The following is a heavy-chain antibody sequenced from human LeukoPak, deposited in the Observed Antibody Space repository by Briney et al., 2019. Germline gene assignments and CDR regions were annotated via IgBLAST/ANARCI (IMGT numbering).Heavy chain of an antibody. V-gene: IGHV5-51*01. CDR3: ARRYSGYDPYYYYYGMDV. CDR2: IYPGDSDT. D-gene: IGHD5-12*01. CDR1: GYSFTSYW. J-gene: IGHJ6*02. Sequence: GESLKISCKGSGYSFTSYWIGWVRQMPGKGLEWTGIIYPGDSDTRYSPSFQGQVTISADKSISTAYLQWSSLKASDTAMYYCARRYSGYDPYYYYYGMDVWGQGTTVTVSS.